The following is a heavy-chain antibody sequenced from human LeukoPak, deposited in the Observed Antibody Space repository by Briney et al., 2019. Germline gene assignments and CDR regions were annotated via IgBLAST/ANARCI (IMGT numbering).Heavy chain of an antibody. Sequence: SETLSLTCTVSGGSISSYYWSWIRQPPGKGLEWIGYIYYSGSTNYNPSLKSRVTISVDTSKNQFSLKLSSVTAADTAVYYCARGRGGFDPWGQGTLVTVSS. CDR2: IYYSGST. CDR1: GGSISSYY. CDR3: ARGRGGFDP. D-gene: IGHD4-17*01. V-gene: IGHV4-59*01. J-gene: IGHJ5*02.